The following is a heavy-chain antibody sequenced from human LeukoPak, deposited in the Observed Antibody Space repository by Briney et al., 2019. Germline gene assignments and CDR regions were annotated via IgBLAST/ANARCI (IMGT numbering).Heavy chain of an antibody. CDR2: IYYSGST. Sequence: SETLSLTCTVSGASFSSSTYYWGWIRQPPGKGLEGIGSIYYSGSTYYNPSLKSRVTMSVDTSKNQFSLKLSSVTAADTAVYYCARHMWGYYSYNWFDPWGQGALVTVSS. D-gene: IGHD3-3*01. J-gene: IGHJ5*02. V-gene: IGHV4-39*01. CDR1: GASFSSSTYY. CDR3: ARHMWGYYSYNWFDP.